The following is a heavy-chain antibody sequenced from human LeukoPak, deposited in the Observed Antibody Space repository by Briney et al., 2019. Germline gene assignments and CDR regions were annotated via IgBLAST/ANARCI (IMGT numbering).Heavy chain of an antibody. CDR2: IFYSGST. CDR3: ARGETTVTTSTFDY. CDR1: GGSISTYY. D-gene: IGHD4-17*01. Sequence: SETLSLTCSVSGGSISTYYWTWIRQPPGKGLEWIGYIFYSGSTSYNPSLKSRVTISVDTSKHQFSLKLSSVTAADTAVYYCARGETTVTTSTFDYWGQGTLVTVSS. J-gene: IGHJ4*02. V-gene: IGHV4-59*01.